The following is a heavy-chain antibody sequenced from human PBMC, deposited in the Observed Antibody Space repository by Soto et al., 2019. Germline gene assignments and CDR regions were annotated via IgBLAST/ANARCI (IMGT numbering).Heavy chain of an antibody. V-gene: IGHV3-7*03. CDR3: ARHQVATGDCDA. Sequence: EVQLVESGGGLVQPGGSLRLSCAASGFTFSSYWMSWVRQAPGQGLEWVANIKQDGSEKYYVDSVKGRCTITRDNAMNSLYLQMNSLRAEDPAVYYRARHQVATGDCDAWRQGRLVTVSP. D-gene: IGHD5-12*01. CDR2: IKQDGSEK. CDR1: GFTFSSYW. J-gene: IGHJ5*02.